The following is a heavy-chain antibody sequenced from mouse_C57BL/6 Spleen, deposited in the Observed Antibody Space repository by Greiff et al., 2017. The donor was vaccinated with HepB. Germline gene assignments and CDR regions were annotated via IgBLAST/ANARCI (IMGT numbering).Heavy chain of an antibody. CDR2: INPSSGYT. D-gene: IGHD1-1*01. CDR3: ASTTVVAPFDY. V-gene: IGHV1-4*01. J-gene: IGHJ2*01. CDR1: GYTFTSYT. Sequence: QVQLKESGAELARPGASVKMSCKASGYTFTSYTMHWVKQRPGQGLEWIGYINPSSGYTKYNLKFKDKATLTADKSSSTAYMQLSSLTSEDSAVYYCASTTVVAPFDYWGQGTTLTVSS.